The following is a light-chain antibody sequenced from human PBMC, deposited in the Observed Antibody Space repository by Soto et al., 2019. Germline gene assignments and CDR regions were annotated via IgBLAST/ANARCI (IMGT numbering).Light chain of an antibody. Sequence: QSALTQPASVSGSPGQSITISCIGIISDVGNYHLVSWYQQHPGKAPKLMIYEGSKRPSGVSNRCSGSKSGNTASLTISGLQAEDEADYYCCAYAGSSTLGFGGGTKVTVL. CDR1: ISDVGNYHL. CDR3: CAYAGSSTLG. V-gene: IGLV2-23*01. CDR2: EGS. J-gene: IGLJ3*02.